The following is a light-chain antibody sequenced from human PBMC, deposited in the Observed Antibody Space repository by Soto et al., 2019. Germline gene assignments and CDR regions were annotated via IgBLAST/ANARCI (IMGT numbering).Light chain of an antibody. Sequence: QSALTQPPSASGSPGQSVTISCTGTSSDVGGYNYVSWYQKQPGKAPKLMIFEVSKRPSGVPGRFSGSKSGNTASLTVSGLQAEDEADYFCSAYTHSNTVIFGGGTKLTVL. CDR2: EVS. CDR1: SSDVGGYNY. J-gene: IGLJ2*01. V-gene: IGLV2-8*01. CDR3: SAYTHSNTVI.